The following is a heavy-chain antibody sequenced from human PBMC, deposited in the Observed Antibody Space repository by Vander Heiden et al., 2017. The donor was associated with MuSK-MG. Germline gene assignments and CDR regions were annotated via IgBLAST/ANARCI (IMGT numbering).Heavy chain of an antibody. CDR1: GGSISSYS. Sequence: QVQLQESGPGLVKPSETLSLTCTVSGGSISSYSWSWIRQPAGKGLEWIGRIYTSGSTNYNPSLKSRVTMSVDTSKNQFSLKLSSVTAADTAVYYCAGGAPFYDSSGYYNYFDYWGQGTLVTVSS. J-gene: IGHJ4*02. D-gene: IGHD3-22*01. CDR2: IYTSGST. CDR3: AGGAPFYDSSGYYNYFDY. V-gene: IGHV4-4*07.